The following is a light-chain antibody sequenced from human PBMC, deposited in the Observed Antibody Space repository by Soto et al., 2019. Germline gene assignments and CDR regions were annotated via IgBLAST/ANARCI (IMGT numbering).Light chain of an antibody. CDR2: DVS. CDR3: SSYTSSSTYV. V-gene: IGLV2-14*03. CDR1: SSDVGGYNY. J-gene: IGLJ1*01. Sequence: QSVLTQPASVSGAPGQSIAISFTGTSSDVGGYNYVSWYQHHPGKAPKLMVYDVSNRPSGVSNRFSGSKSGNTASLTISGLQAEDEADYYCSSYTSSSTYVFGTGTKVTVL.